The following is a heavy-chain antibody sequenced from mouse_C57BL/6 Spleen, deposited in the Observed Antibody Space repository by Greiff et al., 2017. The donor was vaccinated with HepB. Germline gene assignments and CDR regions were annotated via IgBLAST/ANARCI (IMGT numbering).Heavy chain of an antibody. CDR3: ARGGKNLFAY. CDR2: IYPSDSET. CDR1: GYTFTSYW. V-gene: IGHV1-61*01. Sequence: VQLQQSGAELVRPGSSVKLSCKASGYTFTSYWMDWVKQRPGQGLEWIGNIYPSDSETHYNQKFKDKATLTVDKSSSTAYMQLSSLTSEDSAVYYCARGGKNLFAYWGQGTLVTVSA. J-gene: IGHJ3*01.